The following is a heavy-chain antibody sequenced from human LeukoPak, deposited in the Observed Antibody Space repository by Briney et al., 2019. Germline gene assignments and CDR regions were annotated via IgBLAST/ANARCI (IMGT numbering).Heavy chain of an antibody. J-gene: IGHJ4*02. D-gene: IGHD3-22*01. CDR3: ARDTARGYYVSDY. V-gene: IGHV1-69*04. Sequence: SSVKVSCKGSGGTLISYAISWGRQAPGQGLEWMGRIIDNLGIANYAQKYEGRVPITEDKSTITAYMELSSERSEDTGVYYCARDTARGYYVSDYWGRGTVVTVFS. CDR2: IIDNLGIA. CDR1: GGTLISYA.